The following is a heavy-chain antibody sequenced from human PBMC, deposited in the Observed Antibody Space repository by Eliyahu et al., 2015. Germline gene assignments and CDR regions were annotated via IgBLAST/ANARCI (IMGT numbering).Heavy chain of an antibody. J-gene: IGHJ4*02. CDR2: ISSSSTFI. Sequence: EVQLVESGGGLVKPGESLRLSCAAXGFXFSTXNMFWVRQAPGKGLESVASISSSSTFIYYADSVKGRFSISRDNAKNSLSLHMTSLRAEDTAVYFCARDNSFGILEGATPFDYWGQGTLVTVSS. V-gene: IGHV3-21*01. CDR3: ARDNSFGILEGATPFDY. CDR1: GFXFSTXN. D-gene: IGHD1-26*01.